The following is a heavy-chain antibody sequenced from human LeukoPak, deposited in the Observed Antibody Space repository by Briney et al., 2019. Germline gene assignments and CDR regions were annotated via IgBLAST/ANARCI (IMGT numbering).Heavy chain of an antibody. CDR1: SDSLSSGGHY. Sequence: SETLSLTCTVSSDSLSSGGHYWAWLRQLPGKGLESIVFIHHSGSSRHNPSLKDRFAISVDASRKQFALRLGSVTAADTAIYYCARGGNRFGGFYFDYWGQRIQVIVSS. CDR3: ARGGNRFGGFYFDY. J-gene: IGHJ4*02. CDR2: IHHSGSS. V-gene: IGHV4-31*03. D-gene: IGHD3-10*01.